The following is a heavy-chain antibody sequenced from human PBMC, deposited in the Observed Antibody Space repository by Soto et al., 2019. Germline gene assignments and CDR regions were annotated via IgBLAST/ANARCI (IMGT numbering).Heavy chain of an antibody. Sequence: GGSLRLSCAASGFTFSHYVLSWVRQAPGGGLEWVSSISGSGSSVYLADSVRGRFAMSRDLSTNTVSLQMNSLTVEDTAIYYCAKVRASYLSASYFYYGLEVWGQGTTVTVSS. CDR2: ISGSGSSV. V-gene: IGHV3-23*01. CDR1: GFTFSHYV. J-gene: IGHJ6*02. CDR3: AKVRASYLSASYFYYGLEV. D-gene: IGHD2-21*01.